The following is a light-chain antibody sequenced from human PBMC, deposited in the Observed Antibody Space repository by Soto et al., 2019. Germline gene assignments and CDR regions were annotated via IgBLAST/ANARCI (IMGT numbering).Light chain of an antibody. J-gene: IGKJ4*01. CDR1: QSISSW. CDR2: KAS. CDR3: QQYNRYPLT. V-gene: IGKV1-5*03. Sequence: DIQMTQSPSTLSASVGDRVTITCRASQSISSWLAWYQQKPGKAPNLLIYKASSLESGVPSRFSGSGSGTEFTLTISSMKNDDFANYYCQQYNRYPLTFGGGTKVEIK.